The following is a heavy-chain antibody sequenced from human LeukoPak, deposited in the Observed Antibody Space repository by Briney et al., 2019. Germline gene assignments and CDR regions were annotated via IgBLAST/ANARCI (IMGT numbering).Heavy chain of an antibody. D-gene: IGHD3-9*01. Sequence: PGGSLRLSCAASGFTFSSYWMSWVRQAPGKGLEWVANIRQDGSEKYYVDSVKGRFTISRDNAKNSLYLRMNSLRAGDTAVYYCARDSLVIKDAFDIWGQGTMVTVSS. CDR2: IRQDGSEK. V-gene: IGHV3-7*01. J-gene: IGHJ3*02. CDR1: GFTFSSYW. CDR3: ARDSLVIKDAFDI.